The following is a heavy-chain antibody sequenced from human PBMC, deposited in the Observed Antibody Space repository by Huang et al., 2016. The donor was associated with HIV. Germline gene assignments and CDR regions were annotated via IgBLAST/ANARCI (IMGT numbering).Heavy chain of an antibody. D-gene: IGHD2-21*01. Sequence: QVQLVQSGAEVKKPGASVKVSCKVSGYTLTELSIHWVRQAPGKGLEGMGGFAPEHGETIYAQNFQGRVTMTEDTSTDTAYMELHSLRPEDTAVYYWAAGYDTYYDIWGQGTMVIASS. CDR3: AAGYDTYYDI. CDR1: GYTLTELS. CDR2: FAPEHGET. J-gene: IGHJ3*02. V-gene: IGHV1-24*01.